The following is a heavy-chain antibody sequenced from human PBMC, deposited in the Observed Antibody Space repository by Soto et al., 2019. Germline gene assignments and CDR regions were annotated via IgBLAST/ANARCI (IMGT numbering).Heavy chain of an antibody. J-gene: IGHJ4*02. CDR1: GFTFSSYA. Sequence: GGSLRLSCAASGFTFSSYAMSWVRQDPGKGLEWVSAITVSVVTTYYADSVKGRFTISRDNSKNTLYLQMSSLRADDTAVYYCAKVPGSGYDTLARNYSECWGEENLVTVSA. CDR2: ITVSVVTT. CDR3: AKVPGSGYDTLARNYSEC. V-gene: IGHV3-23*01. D-gene: IGHD5-12*01.